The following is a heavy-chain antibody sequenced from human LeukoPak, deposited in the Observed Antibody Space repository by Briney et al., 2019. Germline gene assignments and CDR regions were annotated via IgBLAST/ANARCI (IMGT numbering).Heavy chain of an antibody. Sequence: GGSLRLSCAASGFTFSSYGMHWVRQAPGKGLEWVAVISYDGSNKYYADSVKGRFTISRDNYKNTLYLQMNSLRAEDTAVYYCAREPAYCGGDCYSGAFDIWGQGTMVTVSS. CDR1: GFTFSSYG. CDR2: ISYDGSNK. V-gene: IGHV3-30*19. J-gene: IGHJ3*02. CDR3: AREPAYCGGDCYSGAFDI. D-gene: IGHD2-21*02.